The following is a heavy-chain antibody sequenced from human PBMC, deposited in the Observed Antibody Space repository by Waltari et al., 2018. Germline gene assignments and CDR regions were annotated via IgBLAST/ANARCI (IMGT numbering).Heavy chain of an antibody. D-gene: IGHD2-2*01. V-gene: IGHV1-69*01. CDR1: GGTFSSYA. CDR3: ARAVRGYCSSTSCYNYYYYYMDV. Sequence: QVQLVQSGAEVKKPGSSVKVSCKASGGTFSSYAISWVRQAPGQGLEWLGGIIPIFGTANYAQKFQGRVTITADESTSTAYMELSSLRSEDTAVYYCARAVRGYCSSTSCYNYYYYYMDVWVKRTTVTVSS. J-gene: IGHJ6*03. CDR2: IIPIFGTA.